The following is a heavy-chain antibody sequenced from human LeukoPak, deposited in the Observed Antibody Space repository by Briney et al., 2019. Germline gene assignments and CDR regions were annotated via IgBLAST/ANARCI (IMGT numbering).Heavy chain of an antibody. D-gene: IGHD2-21*01. CDR3: ARDLGEIYFDY. Sequence: SETLSLTCTVSGGSISSYYWSWIRQPPGKGLEWIGYIYYSGSTNYTPSLKSRVTISVDTSKNQFSLKLSSVTAADTAVYYCARDLGEIYFDYWGQGTLVTVSS. CDR2: IYYSGST. J-gene: IGHJ4*02. CDR1: GGSISSYY. V-gene: IGHV4-59*01.